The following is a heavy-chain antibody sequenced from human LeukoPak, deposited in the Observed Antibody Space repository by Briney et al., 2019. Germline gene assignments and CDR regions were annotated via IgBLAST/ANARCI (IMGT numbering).Heavy chain of an antibody. D-gene: IGHD2/OR15-2a*01. V-gene: IGHV3-69-1*01. CDR1: GFTTFDFP. Sequence: PGGSLRLSCEASGFTTFDFPMNWVRKAPGKGLEWVSHIRTDGTITYADSVKGRFTISRDDAKTSVYLQMNSLRDEDTAIYYCARDNIWAFDIWGQGTMVTVAS. CDR2: IRTDGTI. CDR3: ARDNIWAFDI. J-gene: IGHJ3*02.